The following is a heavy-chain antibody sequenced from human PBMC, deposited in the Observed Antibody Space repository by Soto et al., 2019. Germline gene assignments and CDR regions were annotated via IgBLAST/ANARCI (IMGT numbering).Heavy chain of an antibody. Sequence: PSETLSLTCTVPHGSITSGDYFWAWIRQPPGKGLEFIGSVHSSGGTYYSPSLKSRASISIDKSKNQFSLKLTSVNAGDTAVYFCASVVVGATRQTGSDHWGQGTLVTVSS. CDR1: HGSITSGDYF. CDR3: ASVVVGATRQTGSDH. J-gene: IGHJ4*02. V-gene: IGHV4-39*01. CDR2: VHSSGGT. D-gene: IGHD2-15*01.